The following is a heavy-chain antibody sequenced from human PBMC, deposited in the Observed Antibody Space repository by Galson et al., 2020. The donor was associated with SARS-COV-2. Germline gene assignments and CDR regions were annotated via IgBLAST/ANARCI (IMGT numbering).Heavy chain of an antibody. CDR1: GFTFSDCS. D-gene: IGHD6-19*01. Sequence: GESLKISCAASGFTFSDCSMNWVRQAPGNGLEWVSSISSSSGHIYHADAVKGRFTISRDNAKNSLYLQMNSLRAEDTAVYYCARGTRMPMADTSGFDSWGQGTLVTVSS. CDR3: ARGTRMPMADTSGFDS. V-gene: IGHV3-21*01. CDR2: ISSSSGHI. J-gene: IGHJ4*02.